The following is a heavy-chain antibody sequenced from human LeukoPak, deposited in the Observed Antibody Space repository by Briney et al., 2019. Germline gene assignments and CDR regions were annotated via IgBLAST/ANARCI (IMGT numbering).Heavy chain of an antibody. D-gene: IGHD2-2*03. Sequence: GGSLRLSCAASRFTFKNYEMNWVRQALGEGLEWVSYITSSGGSTIYHADSVKGRFTISRDNAKNSLYLQMNSLRAEDTAVYYCVRGGYCSGTTCYSLNAFDIWGQGTMVTVSS. CDR2: ITSSGGSTI. J-gene: IGHJ3*02. V-gene: IGHV3-48*03. CDR3: VRGGYCSGTTCYSLNAFDI. CDR1: RFTFKNYE.